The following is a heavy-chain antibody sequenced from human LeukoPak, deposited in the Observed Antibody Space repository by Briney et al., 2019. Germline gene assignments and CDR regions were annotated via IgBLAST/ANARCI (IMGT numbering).Heavy chain of an antibody. D-gene: IGHD6-19*01. Sequence: GASVKVSCKASGGTFSSYAISWVRQAPGQGLEWMGWISAYNGNTNYAQKLQGRVTMTTDTSTSTAYMELRSLRSDDTAVYYCARDIVVAVAAPDAFDIWGQGTMVTVSS. CDR3: ARDIVVAVAAPDAFDI. CDR2: ISAYNGNT. CDR1: GGTFSSYA. J-gene: IGHJ3*02. V-gene: IGHV1-18*01.